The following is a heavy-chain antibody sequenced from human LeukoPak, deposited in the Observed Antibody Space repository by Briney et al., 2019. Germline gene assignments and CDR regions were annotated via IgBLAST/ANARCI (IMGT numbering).Heavy chain of an antibody. CDR1: GFTFRNHG. J-gene: IGHJ4*02. CDR2: ISGSGDST. Sequence: GGSLRLSCAASGFTFRNHGMNWVRQAPGKGLEWVSSISGSGDSTYYADSVKGRFTISRDNSKNTLYLQMNSLRVEDTAVYYCAKVLEQWLSKGGGFDYWGQGTLVTVSS. D-gene: IGHD6-19*01. V-gene: IGHV3-23*01. CDR3: AKVLEQWLSKGGGFDY.